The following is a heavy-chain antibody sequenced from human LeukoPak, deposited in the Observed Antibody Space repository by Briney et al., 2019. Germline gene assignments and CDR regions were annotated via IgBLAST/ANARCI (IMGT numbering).Heavy chain of an antibody. V-gene: IGHV5-51*01. J-gene: IGHJ6*03. CDR3: ARQLEVPAAKSYYYYMDV. Sequence: GESLKISCKGSGYSFTNYWIGWVRQMPGKGLEWMGIIYPGDSDTRYSPSFQGQVTISADKSISTAYLQWSSLKASDTAMYYCARQLEVPAAKSYYYYMDVWGKGTTVTISS. CDR1: GYSFTNYW. CDR2: IYPGDSDT. D-gene: IGHD2-2*01.